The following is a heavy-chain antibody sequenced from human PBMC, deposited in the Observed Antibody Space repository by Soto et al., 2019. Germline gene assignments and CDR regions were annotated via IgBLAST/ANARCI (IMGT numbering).Heavy chain of an antibody. CDR1: GGSISSGGYS. V-gene: IGHV4-30-2*01. J-gene: IGHJ4*02. D-gene: IGHD4-17*01. Sequence: SETLSLTCAVSGGSISSGGYSWSWIRQPPGKGLEWIGYIYHSGSTYYNPSLKSRVTISVDRSKNQFSLKLSSVTAADTAVYYCASRKKGNYGDYRAIDYWGQGTLVTVSS. CDR3: ASRKKGNYGDYRAIDY. CDR2: IYHSGST.